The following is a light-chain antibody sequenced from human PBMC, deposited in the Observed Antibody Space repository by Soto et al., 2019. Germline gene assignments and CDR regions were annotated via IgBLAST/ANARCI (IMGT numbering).Light chain of an antibody. Sequence: IQLTQSPSSLSASVGDRVTTTCRASQGISSYLAWYQQKPGKAPKLLIYAASTLQSGVPSRFSGSGSGTDFTLTISCLQSEDFATYYCQQYYSYPRITFGQGTRLEIK. CDR3: QQYYSYPRIT. J-gene: IGKJ5*01. CDR1: QGISSY. V-gene: IGKV1-9*01. CDR2: AAS.